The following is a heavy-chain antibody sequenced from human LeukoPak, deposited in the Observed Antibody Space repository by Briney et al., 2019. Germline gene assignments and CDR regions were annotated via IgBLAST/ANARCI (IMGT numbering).Heavy chain of an antibody. CDR2: ISAYNGNT. J-gene: IGHJ3*02. Sequence: ASVKVSCKASGYTFTSYGISWVRQAPGQGLEWMGWISAYNGNTNYAQKLQGRVTMTTDTSTSTAYMELSRLRSDDTAVYYCARDRVDILTGSDAFDIWGQGTMVTVSS. CDR3: ARDRVDILTGSDAFDI. D-gene: IGHD3-9*01. V-gene: IGHV1-18*01. CDR1: GYTFTSYG.